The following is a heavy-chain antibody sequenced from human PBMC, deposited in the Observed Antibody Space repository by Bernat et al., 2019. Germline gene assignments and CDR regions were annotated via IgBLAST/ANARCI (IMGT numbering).Heavy chain of an antibody. CDR1: GFTFSSYG. D-gene: IGHD3-10*01. J-gene: IGHJ6*02. Sequence: QVQLVESGGGVVQPGRSLRLSCAASGFTFSSYGMHWVRQAPGKGLAWLAVISYDRSNKYYADSVKGRFTISRDKSKNTLYLQMNSLRAEDTAVYYCAVLWFGELTHKDYYSRMDVWGQGTTVTVSS. CDR2: ISYDRSNK. CDR3: AVLWFGELTHKDYYSRMDV. V-gene: IGHV3-30*03.